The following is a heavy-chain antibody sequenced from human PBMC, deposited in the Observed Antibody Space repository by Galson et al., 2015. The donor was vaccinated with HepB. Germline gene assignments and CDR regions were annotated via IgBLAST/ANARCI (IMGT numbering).Heavy chain of an antibody. J-gene: IGHJ4*02. CDR1: GFTFSSYS. D-gene: IGHD1-20*01. Sequence: SLRLSCAASGFTFSSYSMNWVRQAPGRGLEWVSSISSSSSYIYYADSVKGRFTISRDNAKNSLYLQMNSLRAEDTAVYYCARVITGTTAFDYWGQGTLVTVSS. CDR2: ISSSSSYI. CDR3: ARVITGTTAFDY. V-gene: IGHV3-21*01.